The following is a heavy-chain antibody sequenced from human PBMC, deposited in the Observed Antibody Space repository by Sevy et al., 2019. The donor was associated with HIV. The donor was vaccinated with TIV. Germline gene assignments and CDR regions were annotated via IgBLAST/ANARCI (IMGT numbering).Heavy chain of an antibody. CDR1: GFTFNNYA. V-gene: IGHV3-23*02. CDR3: TKDGLKCDYY. J-gene: IGHJ4*02. CDR2: FSGSGGST. Sequence: GGSLRLSCAASGFTFNNYAMNWVRQAPGKGLEWVSTFSGSGGSTAHEDSVKGRFTISRDKSKNTLYLQMNSLRAEDTAVYYCTKDGLKCDYYWGQGTRVTVSS. D-gene: IGHD2-21*02.